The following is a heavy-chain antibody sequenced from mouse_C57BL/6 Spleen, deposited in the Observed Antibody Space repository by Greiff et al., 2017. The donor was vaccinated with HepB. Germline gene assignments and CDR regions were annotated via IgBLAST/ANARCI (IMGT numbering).Heavy chain of an antibody. Sequence: DVKLVESGAELVRPGASVKLSCTASGFNIKDDYMHWVKQRPEQGLEWIGWIDPENGDTEYASKFQGKATITADTSSNTAYLQLSSLTSEDTAVYYCTTLTGTGYWGQGTTLTVSS. CDR3: TTLTGTGY. D-gene: IGHD4-1*01. V-gene: IGHV14-4*01. J-gene: IGHJ2*01. CDR2: IDPENGDT. CDR1: GFNIKDDY.